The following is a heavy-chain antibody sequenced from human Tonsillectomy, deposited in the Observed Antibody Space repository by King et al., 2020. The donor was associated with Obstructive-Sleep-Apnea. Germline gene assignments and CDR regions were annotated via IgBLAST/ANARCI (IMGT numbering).Heavy chain of an antibody. CDR3: IRRPDY. CDR1: GFTFSNAW. V-gene: IGHV3-15*01. J-gene: IGHJ4*02. CDR2: IKRKIDGETT. Sequence: VQLVESGGGLVKPGGSLRLSCVVSGFTFSNAWMSWVRQAPGKGLEWVGRIKRKIDGETTDYAAPVQGRFTISRDDSKNTLFLQMNSLKTEDTAVYYCIRRPDYWGQGTLVSVSS.